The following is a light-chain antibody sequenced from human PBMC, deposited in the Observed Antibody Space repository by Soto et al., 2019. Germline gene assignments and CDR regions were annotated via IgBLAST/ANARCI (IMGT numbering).Light chain of an antibody. CDR2: AAS. CDR3: QQSYSTPLT. J-gene: IGKJ4*01. Sequence: IQMTQSPSSRSASVGDRVTSTCRASQSISSYLNWYQQKPGKAPKFLIYAASSLQSGVPSRFSGSGSGTDFTLTISSLQPEDFATYYCQQSYSTPLTFGGGTKVEIK. V-gene: IGKV1-39*01. CDR1: QSISSY.